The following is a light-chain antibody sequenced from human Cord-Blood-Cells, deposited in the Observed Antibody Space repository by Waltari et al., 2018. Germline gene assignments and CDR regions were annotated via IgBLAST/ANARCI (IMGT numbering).Light chain of an antibody. Sequence: DIVLTQSPGTLSLSPGERATTSCRASQSVSSSYLAWYQQKPGQAPRLLIYGASSRATGIPDRFSGSGSGTDFTLTISRLEPEDFAVYYCQQYGSSPYTFGQGTKLEIK. CDR3: QQYGSSPYT. CDR1: QSVSSSY. V-gene: IGKV3-20*01. J-gene: IGKJ2*01. CDR2: GAS.